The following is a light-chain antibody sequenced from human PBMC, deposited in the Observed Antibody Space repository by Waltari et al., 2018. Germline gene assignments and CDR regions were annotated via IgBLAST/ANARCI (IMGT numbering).Light chain of an antibody. CDR2: GAS. CDR3: QMYVRLPVT. V-gene: IGKV3-20*01. J-gene: IGKJ1*01. Sequence: LTLSPGTMSLSPGAGATLSCRASQSVGRSLVWYQQKPGRAPRLLIYGASIRATGIPDRFTGSGSGTDFSLTISRLEPEDSAVYYCQMYVRLPVTFGQGTKVEI. CDR1: QSVGRS.